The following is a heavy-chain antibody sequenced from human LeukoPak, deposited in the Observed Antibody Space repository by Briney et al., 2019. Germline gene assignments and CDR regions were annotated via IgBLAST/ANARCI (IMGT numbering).Heavy chain of an antibody. J-gene: IGHJ4*02. Sequence: GGSLRLSCAASGFTFSSYSMNWVRQAPGKGLEWVSSISSSSSYIYYADSVKGRFTISRDNAKNSLYLQTNSLRAEDTAVYYCAREIEMATAGALAYWGQGTLVTVSS. CDR3: AREIEMATAGALAY. CDR2: ISSSSSYI. CDR1: GFTFSSYS. V-gene: IGHV3-21*01. D-gene: IGHD5-24*01.